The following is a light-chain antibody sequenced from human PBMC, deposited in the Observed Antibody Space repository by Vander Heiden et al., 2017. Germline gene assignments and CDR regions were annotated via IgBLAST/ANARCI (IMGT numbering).Light chain of an antibody. CDR1: QSVLYSSNNKNY. V-gene: IGKV4-1*01. CDR2: WAS. J-gene: IGKJ2*01. CDR3: QQDDSTPPVT. Sequence: DIVMTQSPDSLAVSLGERATINCKSSQSVLYSSNNKNYLAWYQQKPGQPPKLLIYWASTRESGVPDRFSGSGSGTDFTLTISSRQAEDVAVYYCQQDDSTPPVTFGQGTKLXIK.